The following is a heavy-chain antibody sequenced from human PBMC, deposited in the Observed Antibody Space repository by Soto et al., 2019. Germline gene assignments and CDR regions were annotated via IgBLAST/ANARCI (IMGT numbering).Heavy chain of an antibody. Sequence: SETLSLTFTVSGGSISSYYWSWIRQPPGKGLEWIGYIYYSGSTNYNPSLKSRVTISVDTSKNQFSLKLSSVTAADTAMYYCARGPYGSSWYLVHWGQGSLVTVSS. CDR2: IYYSGST. CDR1: GGSISSYY. J-gene: IGHJ4*02. CDR3: ARGPYGSSWYLVH. V-gene: IGHV4-59*01. D-gene: IGHD6-13*01.